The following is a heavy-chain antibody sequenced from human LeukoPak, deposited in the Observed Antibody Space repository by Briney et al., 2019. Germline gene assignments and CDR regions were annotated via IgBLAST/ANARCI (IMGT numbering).Heavy chain of an antibody. CDR3: AREYSSGWLYYYGMDV. Sequence: GASVKVSCKASGYTFTSYGISWVRQAPGQGLEWMGWMNPNSGNTGYAQKFQGRVTMTRNTSISTAYMELSSLRSEDTAVYYCAREYSSGWLYYYGMDVWGQGTTVTVSS. V-gene: IGHV1-8*02. D-gene: IGHD6-19*01. CDR1: GYTFTSYG. CDR2: MNPNSGNT. J-gene: IGHJ6*02.